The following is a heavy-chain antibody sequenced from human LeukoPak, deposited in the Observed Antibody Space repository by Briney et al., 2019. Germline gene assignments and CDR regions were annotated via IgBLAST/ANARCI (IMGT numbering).Heavy chain of an antibody. D-gene: IGHD3-3*01. J-gene: IGHJ4*02. CDR2: IYSGGST. Sequence: GGSLRLSCAASGFTVSSNYMSWVRQAPGKGLEWASVIYSGGSTYYADSVKGRFTISRDNSKDTLYLQMDSLRAEDTAVYYCAKVDYDFWARTYYFDYWGQGILVTVSS. CDR1: GFTVSSNY. CDR3: AKVDYDFWARTYYFDY. V-gene: IGHV3-53*01.